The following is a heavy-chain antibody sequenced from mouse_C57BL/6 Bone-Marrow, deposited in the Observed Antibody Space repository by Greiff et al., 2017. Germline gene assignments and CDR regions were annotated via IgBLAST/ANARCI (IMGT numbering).Heavy chain of an antibody. CDR1: GYSITSGYY. J-gene: IGHJ2*01. CDR3: ARRGCNSYYFDY. Sequence: DVKLQESGPGLVKPSQSLSLTCSVTGYSITSGYYWNWIRQFPGNKLEWMGYISYDGSNNYKPSLKNRISITRDTSKNQFFLKLNSVTTEDTATYYGARRGCNSYYFDYWGQGTTLTVSS. D-gene: IGHD2-1*01. CDR2: ISYDGSN. V-gene: IGHV3-6*01.